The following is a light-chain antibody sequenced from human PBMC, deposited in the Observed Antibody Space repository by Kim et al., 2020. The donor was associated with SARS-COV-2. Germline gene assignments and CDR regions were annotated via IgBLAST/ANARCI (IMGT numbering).Light chain of an antibody. J-gene: IGKJ4*01. CDR3: QQYGSSPRLT. Sequence: PGERATLTCRASQSGSSSYLAWYQQKPGQAPRLLIYGASSRATGIPDRFSGSGSGTDFTLTISRLEPEDFAVYYCQQYGSSPRLTFGGGTKVDIK. V-gene: IGKV3-20*01. CDR1: QSGSSSY. CDR2: GAS.